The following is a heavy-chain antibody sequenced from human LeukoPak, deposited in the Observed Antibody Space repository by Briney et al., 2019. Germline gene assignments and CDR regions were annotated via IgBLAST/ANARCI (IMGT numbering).Heavy chain of an antibody. CDR3: ARDLTSYDYVWDY. CDR2: IYSDGST. J-gene: IGHJ4*02. Sequence: GGSLRLSCAASGFTVISNYMSWGRQAPREGLEWVSLIYSDGSTYYADSVKGRFTISRDTSKNTLYLQMNNLRAEDTAVYYCARDLTSYDYVWDYWGQGTLVTVSS. D-gene: IGHD3-16*01. CDR1: GFTVISNY. V-gene: IGHV3-66*01.